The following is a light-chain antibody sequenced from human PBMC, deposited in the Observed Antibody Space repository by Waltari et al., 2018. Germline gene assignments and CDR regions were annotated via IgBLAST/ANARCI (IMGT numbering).Light chain of an antibody. V-gene: IGKV1-5*03. Sequence: DIQMTQSPSTLSASVGDRVTITCRASQSIGTWLAWFQQKPGKAPSLLMYQASTLESGVPSRFSCSGSGTQFTLTISSLQPDDFATYYCQHYNGYTWSFGQGTKVEI. CDR1: QSIGTW. CDR2: QAS. J-gene: IGKJ1*01. CDR3: QHYNGYTWS.